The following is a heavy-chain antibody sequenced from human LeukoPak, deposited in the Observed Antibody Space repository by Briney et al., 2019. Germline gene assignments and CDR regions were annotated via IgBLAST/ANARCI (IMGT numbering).Heavy chain of an antibody. D-gene: IGHD3-22*01. J-gene: IGHJ4*02. V-gene: IGHV1-2*02. CDR3: ATHEGYYDSSGYLDY. Sequence: ASVKVSCKASGYTFTSYYMHWVRQAPGQGLEWMGWINPNSGGTNYAQKFQGRVTMTRDTSISTAYMELSRLRSDDTAVYYCATHEGYYDSSGYLDYWGQGTLVTVSS. CDR2: INPNSGGT. CDR1: GYTFTSYY.